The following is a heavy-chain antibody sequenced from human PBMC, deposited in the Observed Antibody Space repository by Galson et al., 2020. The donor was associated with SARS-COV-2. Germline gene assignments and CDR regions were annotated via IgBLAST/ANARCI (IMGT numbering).Heavy chain of an antibody. V-gene: IGHV3-73*01. Sequence: TGGSLRLSCAASGFTFSGSAMHWVRQASGKGLEWVGRIRSKANSYATAYAASVKGRFTISRDDSKNTAYLQMNSLKTEDTAVYYCTAYDSYYYYGMDVWGQGTTVTVSS. CDR3: TAYDSYYYYGMDV. D-gene: IGHD4-17*01. CDR1: GFTFSGSA. CDR2: IRSKANSYAT. J-gene: IGHJ6*02.